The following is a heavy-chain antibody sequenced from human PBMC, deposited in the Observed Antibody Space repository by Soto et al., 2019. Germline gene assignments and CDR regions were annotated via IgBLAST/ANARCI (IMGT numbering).Heavy chain of an antibody. CDR3: VRQKWLQWEGYYFAY. CDR1: GGSISSSSYH. Sequence: SETLSLTCTVSGGSISSSSYHWGWIRQPPGKGLEWIGSIHYSGNTYYNPSLKSRVSMSVDTSKNQFSLNLSSVTAADTAVYYCVRQKWLQWEGYYFAYWSQGALVPVSS. J-gene: IGHJ4*02. D-gene: IGHD5-12*01. V-gene: IGHV4-39*01. CDR2: IHYSGNT.